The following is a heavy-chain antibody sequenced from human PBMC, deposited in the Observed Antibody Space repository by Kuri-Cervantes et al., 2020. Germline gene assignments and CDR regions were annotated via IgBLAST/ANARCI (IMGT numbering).Heavy chain of an antibody. CDR3: ARLRGGYDFDY. CDR1: GFTFSAYW. J-gene: IGHJ4*02. V-gene: IGHV3-7*01. D-gene: IGHD3-22*01. CDR2: IDQDGTEK. Sequence: GESLKISCAASGFTFSAYWMSWVRQAPGKGLEWVANIDQDGTEKDYVDSVKGRFTISRDNAKNSLFLQTHSLRVEDTAIYYCARLRGGYDFDYWGQGTLVTVSS.